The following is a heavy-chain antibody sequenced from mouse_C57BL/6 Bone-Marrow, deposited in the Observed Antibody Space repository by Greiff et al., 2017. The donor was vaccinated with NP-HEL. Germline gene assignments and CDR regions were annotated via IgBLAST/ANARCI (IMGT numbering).Heavy chain of an antibody. D-gene: IGHD1-1*01. CDR2: ISNGGGST. Sequence: EVQVVESGGGLVQPGGSLKLSCAASGFTFSDYYMYWVRQTPEKRLEWVAYISNGGGSTYYPDTVKGRFTISRDNAKNTLYLQMSRLKSEDTAMYYCARRDNYGSSSAYWGQGTLVTVSA. V-gene: IGHV5-12*01. CDR3: ARRDNYGSSSAY. J-gene: IGHJ3*01. CDR1: GFTFSDYY.